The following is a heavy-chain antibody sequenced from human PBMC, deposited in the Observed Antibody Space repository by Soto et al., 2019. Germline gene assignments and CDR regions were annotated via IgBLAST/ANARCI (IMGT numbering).Heavy chain of an antibody. J-gene: IGHJ6*01. CDR1: GFTFSNYW. CDR2: IKGDGSRI. Sequence: EVQLVESGGGLVQPGGSLRLSCAASGFTFSNYWIHWVRQAPGTGLVWVSRIKGDGSRIDYADSEKGRFTISRDNAKNTVYVQTNSLGDEDAPVYYCARGIPGYYGKDVWGQGTTVTVSS. CDR3: ARGIPGYYGKDV. D-gene: IGHD2-2*02. V-gene: IGHV3-74*01.